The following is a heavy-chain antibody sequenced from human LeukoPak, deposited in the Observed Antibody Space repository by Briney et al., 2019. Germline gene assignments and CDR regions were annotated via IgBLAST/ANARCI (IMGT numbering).Heavy chain of an antibody. CDR2: INHRGST. J-gene: IGHJ5*02. CDR1: GGSFSGYY. Sequence: PSETLSLTCAVYGGSFSGYYWSWIRQPPGKGLEWIGEINHRGSTNYNPSLKSRVTISVDTSKNQFSLKLSSVTAADTAVYYCASPGSCSGGGCYQFDPWGQGTLVTVSS. D-gene: IGHD2-15*01. CDR3: ASPGSCSGGGCYQFDP. V-gene: IGHV4-34*01.